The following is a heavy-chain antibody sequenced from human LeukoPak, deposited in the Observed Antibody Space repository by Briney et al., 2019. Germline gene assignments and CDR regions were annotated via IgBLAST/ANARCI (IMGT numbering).Heavy chain of an antibody. CDR2: ISYDGSNK. CDR1: GFTFSSYA. Sequence: PGGSLRLPCAASGFTFSSYAMHWVRQAPGKGLEWVAVISYDGSNKYYADSVKGRFTISRDNSKNTLYLQMNSLRAEDTAVYYCARDRTAALDYWGQGTLVTVSS. V-gene: IGHV3-30-3*01. D-gene: IGHD6-13*01. CDR3: ARDRTAALDY. J-gene: IGHJ4*02.